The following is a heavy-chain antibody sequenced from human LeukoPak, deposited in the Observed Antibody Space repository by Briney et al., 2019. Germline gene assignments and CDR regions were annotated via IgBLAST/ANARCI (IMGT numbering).Heavy chain of an antibody. CDR2: ISSSGSTI. J-gene: IGHJ4*02. Sequence: GGSLRLPCAASGFTFSDYYMSWIRQAPGKGLEWVSYISSSGSTIYYADSVKGRFTISRDNAKNSLYLQMNSLRAEDTAVYYCARGTAYCGGDCYSPSAFFDYWGQGTLVTVSS. V-gene: IGHV3-11*01. CDR3: ARGTAYCGGDCYSPSAFFDY. CDR1: GFTFSDYY. D-gene: IGHD2-21*02.